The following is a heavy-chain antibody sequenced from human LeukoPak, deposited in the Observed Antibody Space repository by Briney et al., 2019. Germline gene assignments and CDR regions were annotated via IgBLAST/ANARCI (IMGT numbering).Heavy chain of an antibody. CDR3: ARGQLWQTGWFDP. V-gene: IGHV3-21*01. D-gene: IGHD5-18*01. CDR2: ISSTSSYI. J-gene: IGHJ5*02. CDR1: GFTFSSYA. Sequence: GGSLILSCAASGFTFSSYAMSWVRQAPGEGLEWVSTISSTSSYIYSADSLKGRFTISRDNAKNSLYLQMSTLRAEDTAVYYCARGQLWQTGWFDPRGQGTLVTVSS.